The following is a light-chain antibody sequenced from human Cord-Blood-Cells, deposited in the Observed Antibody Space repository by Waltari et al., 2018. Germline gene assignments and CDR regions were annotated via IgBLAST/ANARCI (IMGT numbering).Light chain of an antibody. J-gene: IGLJ1*01. V-gene: IGLV2-14*01. Sequence: QSALTQPASVSGSPRQSIPISCTGASSDVGGYNCDSWYQQHPGKAPKLMIYEVSNRPSGVSNRFSGSKSGNTASLTISGLQAEDEADYYCSSYTSSSTLVYVFGTGTKVTVL. CDR3: SSYTSSSTLVYV. CDR1: SSDVGGYNC. CDR2: EVS.